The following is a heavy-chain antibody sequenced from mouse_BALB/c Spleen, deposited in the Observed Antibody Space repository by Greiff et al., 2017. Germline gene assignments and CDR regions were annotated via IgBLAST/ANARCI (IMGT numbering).Heavy chain of an antibody. CDR3: AREDPYRYDVYYAMDY. Sequence: QVQLKESGPGLVAPSQSLSITCTVSGFSLTGYGVNWVRQPPGKGLEWLGMIWGDGSTDYNSALKSRLSISKDNSKSQVFLKMNSLQTDDTARYYCAREDPYRYDVYYAMDYWGQGTSVTVSS. V-gene: IGHV2-6-7*01. J-gene: IGHJ4*01. CDR1: GFSLTGYG. D-gene: IGHD2-14*01. CDR2: IWGDGST.